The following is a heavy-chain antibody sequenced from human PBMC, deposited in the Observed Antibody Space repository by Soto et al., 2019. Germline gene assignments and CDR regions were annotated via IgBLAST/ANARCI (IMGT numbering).Heavy chain of an antibody. J-gene: IGHJ4*02. CDR1: GYSFAGYW. CDR3: ARQIYDSDTGPNSQYYFDS. Sequence: PGESLKISCKGSGYSFAGYWITWVRQKPGKGPEWMGRIDPSDSQTYYSPSFRGHVTISVTKSITTVFLQWSSLGASDTAMYYCARQIYDSDTGPNSQYYFDSWGQGTPVTVSS. D-gene: IGHD3-22*01. CDR2: IDPSDSQT. V-gene: IGHV5-10-1*01.